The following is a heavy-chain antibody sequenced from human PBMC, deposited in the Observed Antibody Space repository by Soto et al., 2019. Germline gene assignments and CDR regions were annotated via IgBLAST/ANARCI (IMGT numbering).Heavy chain of an antibody. V-gene: IGHV5-10-1*01. J-gene: IGHJ6*02. D-gene: IGHD6-13*01. CDR1: GYSFTSYW. Sequence: GESLKISCKGSGYSFTSYWISWVRQMPGKVLEWMGRIDPSDSYTNYSPSFQGHVTISADKSISTAYLQWSSLKASDTAMYYCARRKIAAAVTPRGYGMDVWGQGXTVTVYS. CDR3: ARRKIAAAVTPRGYGMDV. CDR2: IDPSDSYT.